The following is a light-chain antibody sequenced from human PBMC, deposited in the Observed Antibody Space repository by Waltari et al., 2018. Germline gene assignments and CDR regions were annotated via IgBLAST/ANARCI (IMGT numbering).Light chain of an antibody. CDR3: QQYNSYFSWT. V-gene: IGKV1-5*03. CDR1: QSISSW. J-gene: IGKJ1*01. Sequence: DIQMTQSPSTLSASVGDIVTITFRASQSISSWMAWYQPKPWKAPKLLIYKASSLESGVPSSLLGSGSGTAFTITISSLQPDDFATYYCQQYNSYFSWTFGQGTKVEIK. CDR2: KAS.